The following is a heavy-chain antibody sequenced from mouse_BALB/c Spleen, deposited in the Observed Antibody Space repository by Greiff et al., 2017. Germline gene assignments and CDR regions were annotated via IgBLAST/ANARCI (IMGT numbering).Heavy chain of an antibody. V-gene: IGHV1-54*01. CDR2: INPGSGGT. CDR1: GYAFTNYL. CDR3: ARYPYYGSNYAMDY. J-gene: IGHJ4*01. Sequence: QVQLKESGAELVRPGTSVKVSCKASGYAFTNYLIEWVKQRPGQGLEWIGVINPGSGGTNYNEKFKGKATLTADKSSSTAYMQLSSLTSDDSAVYFCARYPYYGSNYAMDYWGQGTSVTVSS. D-gene: IGHD1-1*01.